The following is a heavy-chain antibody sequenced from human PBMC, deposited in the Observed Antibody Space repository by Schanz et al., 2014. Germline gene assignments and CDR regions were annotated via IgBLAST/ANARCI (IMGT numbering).Heavy chain of an antibody. CDR1: GDTLSSSG. CDR3: ASALTTWGGMDV. D-gene: IGHD4-4*01. Sequence: QVQLVQSVAEVKTPGSSVTVSCKASGDTLSSSGISWVRQAPGQGLEWMGIIHSTGGTTSHAQKFQGRVTMTRDTSTSTVYMELSSLRSEDTAVYYCASALTTWGGMDVWGQGTTVTVSS. CDR2: IHSTGGTT. V-gene: IGHV1-46*01. J-gene: IGHJ6*02.